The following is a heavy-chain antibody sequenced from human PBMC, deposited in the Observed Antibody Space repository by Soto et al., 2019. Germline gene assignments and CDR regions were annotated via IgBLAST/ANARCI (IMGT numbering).Heavy chain of an antibody. J-gene: IGHJ3*02. D-gene: IGHD3-9*01. Sequence: EVVLVESGGGLVQPGGSLRLSCAASVLNVSTNYINWVRQAPGKGLEWVSVLCSGGSTYYAASVKGRFTISRDNSKNTEYLQMNSLRAEDTAVYYCARDNYDILTAFDNDALDIWGQGTLVTVSS. CDR1: VLNVSTNY. V-gene: IGHV3-66*01. CDR3: ARDNYDILTAFDNDALDI. CDR2: LCSGGST.